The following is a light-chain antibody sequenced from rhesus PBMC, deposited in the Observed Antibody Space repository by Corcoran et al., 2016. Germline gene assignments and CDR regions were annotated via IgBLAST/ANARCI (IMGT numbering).Light chain of an antibody. CDR1: QSLLDSEAGNTY. J-gene: IGKJ1*01. Sequence: DIVMTQTPLSLPVTPGEPASISCRSSQSLLDSEAGNTYLDWYLQKPGQSPQTLFYEVSNRASGIPERCKGSGADTDCTLKISRVEAEDVGVYYCMQYTHIAPTFGQGTKVEIK. CDR3: MQYTHIAPT. CDR2: EVS. V-gene: IGKV2-86*01.